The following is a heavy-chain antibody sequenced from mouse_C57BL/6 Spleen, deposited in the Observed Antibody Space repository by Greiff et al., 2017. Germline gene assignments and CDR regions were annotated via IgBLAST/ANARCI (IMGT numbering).Heavy chain of an antibody. D-gene: IGHD1-1*01. Sequence: EVHLVESGPGLVKPSQSLSLTCSVTGYSITSGYYWNWIRQFPGNKLEWMGYISYDGSNNYNPSLKNRISITRDTSKNQFFLKLNSVTTEDTATYYCASYYGSSDYWGQGTTLTVSS. V-gene: IGHV3-6*01. J-gene: IGHJ2*01. CDR2: ISYDGSN. CDR3: ASYYGSSDY. CDR1: GYSITSGYY.